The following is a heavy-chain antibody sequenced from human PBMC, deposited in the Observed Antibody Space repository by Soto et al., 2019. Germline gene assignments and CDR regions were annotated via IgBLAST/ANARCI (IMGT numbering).Heavy chain of an antibody. Sequence: GASVKVSCKASGGTFSSYAISWVRQAPGQGLEWMGGIIPIFGTANYAQKFQGRVTITADESTSTAYMELSSLRSEDTAVYYCARKKSPRDGSGSYYNVLNYYAMDVWGQGTTVTVSS. V-gene: IGHV1-69*13. CDR1: GGTFSSYA. D-gene: IGHD3-10*01. CDR2: IIPIFGTA. CDR3: ARKKSPRDGSGSYYNVLNYYAMDV. J-gene: IGHJ6*02.